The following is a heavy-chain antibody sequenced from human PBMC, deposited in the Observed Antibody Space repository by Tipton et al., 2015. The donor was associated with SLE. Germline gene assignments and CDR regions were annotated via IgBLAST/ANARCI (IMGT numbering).Heavy chain of an antibody. CDR3: ARRHYSGPFDN. CDR1: GGSISSSSW. J-gene: IGHJ4*02. V-gene: IGHV4-4*02. CDR2: IFHDGDT. Sequence: TLSLTCAVSGGSISSSSWWTWVRQPPGKGLEWIGHIFHDGDTNYSPSLKSRLAISVDTSKNQFSLKLNSVTAADTAVYYCARRHYSGPFDNWGQGTLVTVST. D-gene: IGHD5-12*01.